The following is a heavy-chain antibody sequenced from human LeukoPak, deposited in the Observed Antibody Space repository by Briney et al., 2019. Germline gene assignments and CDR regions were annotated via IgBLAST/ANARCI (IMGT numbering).Heavy chain of an antibody. CDR3: ARFPHYYGSGYMDV. D-gene: IGHD3-10*01. CDR1: GFTFSSYS. V-gene: IGHV3-48*04. J-gene: IGHJ6*02. Sequence: GGSLRLSCAASGFTFSSYSMNWVRQAPGKGLEWVSYISSSGSTIYYADSVKGRFTISRDNAKNSLYLQMNSLRAEDTAVYYCARFPHYYGSGYMDVWGQGTTVTVSS. CDR2: ISSSGSTI.